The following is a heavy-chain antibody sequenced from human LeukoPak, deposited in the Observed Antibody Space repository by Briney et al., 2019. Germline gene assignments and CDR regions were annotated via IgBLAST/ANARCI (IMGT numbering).Heavy chain of an antibody. D-gene: IGHD6-19*01. CDR3: AAAISSGWYRYYFDY. CDR1: GGSISSSSYY. CDR2: IYYSGST. Sequence: SETLSLTCTVSGGSISSSSYYWGWIRQPPGKGLEWIGSIYYSGSTYYNPSLKSRVTISVDTSKNQFSLKLGSVTAADTAVYYCAAAISSGWYRYYFDYWGQGTLVTVSS. J-gene: IGHJ4*02. V-gene: IGHV4-39*01.